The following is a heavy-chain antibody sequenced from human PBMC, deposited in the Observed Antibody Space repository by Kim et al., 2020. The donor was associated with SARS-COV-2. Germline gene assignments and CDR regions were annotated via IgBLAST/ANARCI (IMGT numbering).Heavy chain of an antibody. CDR2: IYSGSST. D-gene: IGHD1-26*01. Sequence: GGSLRLSCAASGFTVSSNYMSWVRQAPGKGLEWVSVIYSGSSTYYADSVKGRFTISRDNSKNTLYLQMNSLRAEDTAVYYCAGVGPDPTRGAEYFHHWGQGTLVTVSS. V-gene: IGHV3-53*01. J-gene: IGHJ1*01. CDR3: AGVGPDPTRGAEYFHH. CDR1: GFTVSSNY.